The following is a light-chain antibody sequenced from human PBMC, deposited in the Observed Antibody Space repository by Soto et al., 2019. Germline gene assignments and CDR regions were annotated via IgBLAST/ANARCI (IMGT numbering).Light chain of an antibody. J-gene: IGKJ1*01. Sequence: DVVMTQSPLSLPVTLGQPASISCRSSQSLLYSDGNTYLSWFQQRPGQSPRRLIYKVSIRDSGVPDRFSGSGSGTDFTLKITRVEAEDVGVYYWMQGTYWPPRTFGQGTKVEIK. CDR1: QSLLYSDGNTY. V-gene: IGKV2-30*01. CDR3: MQGTYWPPRT. CDR2: KVS.